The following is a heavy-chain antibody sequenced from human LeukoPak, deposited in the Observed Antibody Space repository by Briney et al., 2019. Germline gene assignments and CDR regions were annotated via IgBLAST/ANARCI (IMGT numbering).Heavy chain of an antibody. CDR1: GCTFNRYS. D-gene: IGHD4-17*01. J-gene: IGHJ4*02. Sequence: ASVKVSCKACGCTFNRYSISWVRQAPGQGLEWMGGIIPIFGTANYAQKFQARVTITTDESTSTAYMELSSLRSEDTAVYYCARSTTVPFFDYWGQGTLVTVSS. V-gene: IGHV1-69*05. CDR2: IIPIFGTA. CDR3: ARSTTVPFFDY.